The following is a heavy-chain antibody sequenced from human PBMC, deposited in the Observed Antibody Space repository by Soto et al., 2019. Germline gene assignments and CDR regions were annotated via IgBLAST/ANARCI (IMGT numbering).Heavy chain of an antibody. D-gene: IGHD2-15*01. CDR3: ATDLRLAHGYCRGGSCYRKAFDI. CDR2: IIPIFGTA. V-gene: IGHV1-69*13. J-gene: IGHJ3*02. CDR1: GGTFSSYA. Sequence: SVKVSCKASGGTFSSYAISWVRQAPGQGLEWMGGIIPIFGTANYAQKFQGRVTITADESTNTAYMELSSLRSEDTAVYYCATDLRLAHGYCRGGSCYRKAFDIWGQGTMVTVSS.